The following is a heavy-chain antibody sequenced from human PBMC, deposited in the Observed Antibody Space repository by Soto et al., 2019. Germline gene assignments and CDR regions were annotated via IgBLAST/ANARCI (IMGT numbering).Heavy chain of an antibody. D-gene: IGHD6-13*01. CDR2: IYYSGST. Sequence: SETLSLTCTFCGCSMSSSGYYWGWIRQPPGKGLEWIGSIYYSGSTYYNPSLKSRVTMSVDTSKNQFSLKLSSVTAADTAVYYCARQAYSSSWYSFDYWGQGPLVTSPQ. CDR3: ARQAYSSSWYSFDY. J-gene: IGHJ4*02. CDR1: GCSMSSSGYY. V-gene: IGHV4-39*01.